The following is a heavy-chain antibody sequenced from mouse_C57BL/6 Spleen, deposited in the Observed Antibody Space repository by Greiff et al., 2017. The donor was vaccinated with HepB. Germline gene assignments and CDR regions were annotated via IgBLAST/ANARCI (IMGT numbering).Heavy chain of an antibody. V-gene: IGHV5-4*01. CDR3: ARDRGGYGSLFAY. D-gene: IGHD1-1*01. CDR1: GFTFSSYA. Sequence: EVQVVESGGGLVKPGGSLKLSCAASGFTFSSYAMSWVRQTPEKRLEWVATISDGGSYTYYPDNVKGRFTISRDNAKNNLYLQMSHLKSEDTAMYYCARDRGGYGSLFAYWGQGTLVTVSA. CDR2: ISDGGSYT. J-gene: IGHJ3*01.